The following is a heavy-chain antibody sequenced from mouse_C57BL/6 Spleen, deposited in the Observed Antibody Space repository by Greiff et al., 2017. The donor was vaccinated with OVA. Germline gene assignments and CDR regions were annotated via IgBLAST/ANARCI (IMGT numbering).Heavy chain of an antibody. V-gene: IGHV1-52*01. J-gene: IGHJ4*01. CDR3: ARDDYGEMDY. CDR1: GYTFTSYW. CDR2: IDPSDSET. D-gene: IGHD2-4*01. Sequence: QVQLQQPGAELVRPGSSVKLSCKASGYTFTSYWMHWVKQRPIQGLEWIGNIDPSDSETHYNQKFKDKATLTVDKSSSTAYMQLSSLTSEDSAVYYCARDDYGEMDYWGQGTSVTVSS.